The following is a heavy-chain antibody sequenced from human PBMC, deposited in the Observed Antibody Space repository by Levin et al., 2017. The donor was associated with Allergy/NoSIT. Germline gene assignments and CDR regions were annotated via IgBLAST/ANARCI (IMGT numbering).Heavy chain of an antibody. CDR3: AKDPIPGQDCSSTSCSYFYYYYYGMDV. CDR1: GFTFSSYA. J-gene: IGHJ6*02. Sequence: SCAASGFTFSSYAMSWVRQAPGKGLEWVSAISGSGGSTYYADSVKGRFTISRDNSKNTLYLQMNSLRAEDTAVYYCAKDPIPGQDCSSTSCSYFYYYYYGMDVWGQGTTVTVSS. V-gene: IGHV3-23*01. CDR2: ISGSGGST. D-gene: IGHD2-2*01.